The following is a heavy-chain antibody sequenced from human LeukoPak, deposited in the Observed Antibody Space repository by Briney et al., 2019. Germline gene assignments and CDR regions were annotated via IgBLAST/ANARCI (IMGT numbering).Heavy chain of an antibody. CDR1: GYTFTAYY. CDR2: IIAILDTA. CDR3: VRSGYDYDWFDP. J-gene: IGHJ5*02. V-gene: IGHV1-69*08. Sequence: SVKVSCKASGYTFTAYYLHWVRQAPGQGLEWMGRIIAILDTAHYAQKFQGRFTITADKSTTTVYMELSSLRSDDTAVYYCVRSGYDYDWFDPWGQGTLVTVSS. D-gene: IGHD5-12*01.